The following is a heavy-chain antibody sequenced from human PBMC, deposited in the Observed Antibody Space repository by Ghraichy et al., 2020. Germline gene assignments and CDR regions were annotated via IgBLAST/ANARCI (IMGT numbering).Heavy chain of an antibody. CDR3: AEGGITPFRPLFDY. CDR1: RFTFTIHA. Sequence: GGYLRLSCPTSRFTFTIHAMSWVRQAPGKGLEWVSTVTSADATYYADSVQGRFTISRDNSKNTIYLQMNSLGAEDTAVYYCAEGGITPFRPLFDYWDQGALVTVSS. J-gene: IGHJ4*02. V-gene: IGHV3-23*01. CDR2: VTSADAT. D-gene: IGHD1-14*01.